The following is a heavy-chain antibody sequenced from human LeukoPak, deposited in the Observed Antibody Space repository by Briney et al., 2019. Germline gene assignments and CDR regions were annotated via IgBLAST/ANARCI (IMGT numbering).Heavy chain of an antibody. D-gene: IGHD3-3*01. Sequence: SETLSLTCAVSGDSISSGGYWWSWIRQHPGKGPEWIGYISYGGKADYNPSLKSRVTISVDRSKNQFSLKLSSVTAADTAVYYCARVVVGYDFWSGYYMPYYFDYWGQGTLVTVSS. CDR3: ARVVVGYDFWSGYYMPYYFDY. J-gene: IGHJ4*02. CDR2: ISYGGKA. V-gene: IGHV4-30-2*01. CDR1: GDSISSGGYW.